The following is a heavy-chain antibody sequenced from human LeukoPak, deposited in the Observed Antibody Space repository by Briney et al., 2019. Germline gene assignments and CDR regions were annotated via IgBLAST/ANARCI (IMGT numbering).Heavy chain of an antibody. CDR2: IHTSGNT. Sequence: SETLSLTCTVSGGSISSGSYYWSWIRQPAGKGLEWIGRIHTSGNTDYNPSLKSRVTMSVDTSKNQFSLRLSSVTAADTAVYYCAREGSMTARPFVSIDYWGQGTLVTISS. CDR3: AREGSMTARPFVSIDY. J-gene: IGHJ4*02. CDR1: GGSISSGSYY. V-gene: IGHV4-61*02. D-gene: IGHD6-6*01.